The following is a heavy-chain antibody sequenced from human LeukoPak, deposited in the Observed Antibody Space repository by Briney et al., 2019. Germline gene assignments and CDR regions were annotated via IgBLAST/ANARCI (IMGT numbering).Heavy chain of an antibody. Sequence: GSSVKVSCKASGDTFSSYAISWVRQAPGQGLEWMGRIIPIFGTANYAQKFQGRVTITADKSTSTAYMELSSLRSEDTAVYYCARAPTYYYDSSGEGYFDYWGQGTLVTVSS. D-gene: IGHD3-22*01. V-gene: IGHV1-69*06. CDR3: ARAPTYYYDSSGEGYFDY. CDR2: IIPIFGTA. J-gene: IGHJ4*02. CDR1: GDTFSSYA.